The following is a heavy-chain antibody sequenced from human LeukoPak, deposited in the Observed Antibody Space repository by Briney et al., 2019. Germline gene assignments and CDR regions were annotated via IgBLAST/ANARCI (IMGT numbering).Heavy chain of an antibody. CDR3: ARLTGSKIGAFDI. J-gene: IGHJ3*02. CDR2: IYYSGST. Sequence: SETLSLTCTVSGGSISSYYWSWIRQPPGKGLEWIGYIYYSGSTNYNPSLKSRVTISVDTSKNQFPLKLSSVTAADTAVYYCARLTGSKIGAFDIWGQGTMVTVSS. CDR1: GGSISSYY. D-gene: IGHD1-14*01. V-gene: IGHV4-59*01.